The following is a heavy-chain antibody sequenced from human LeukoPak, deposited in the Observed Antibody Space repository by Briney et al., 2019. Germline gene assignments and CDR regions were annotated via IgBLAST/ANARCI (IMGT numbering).Heavy chain of an antibody. CDR2: IYHSGST. V-gene: IGHV4-4*02. D-gene: IGHD3-22*01. Sequence: SGTLSFTCAVSGSSISSSNWWSWVRQPPGKGLEWIGEIYHSGSTNYNPSLKSRVTISVDKSKNQFSLKLSSVTAADTAVYYCASLYYYDSSGYPLMYYFDYWGQGTLVTVSS. CDR3: ASLYYYDSSGYPLMYYFDY. CDR1: GSSISSSNW. J-gene: IGHJ4*02.